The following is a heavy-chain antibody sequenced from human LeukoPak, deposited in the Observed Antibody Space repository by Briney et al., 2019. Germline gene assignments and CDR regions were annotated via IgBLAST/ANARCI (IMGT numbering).Heavy chain of an antibody. Sequence: GGSLRLSCAASGFTFSSYWMSWVRQAPGKGLEWVANIKQDGSEEYYVDSVKGRFTISRDNAKNSLYLQMNSLRAEDTAVYYCAVVVDTAMVLDPDDAFDIWGQGTMVTVSS. D-gene: IGHD5-18*01. CDR2: IKQDGSEE. V-gene: IGHV3-7*01. CDR3: AVVVDTAMVLDPDDAFDI. J-gene: IGHJ3*02. CDR1: GFTFSSYW.